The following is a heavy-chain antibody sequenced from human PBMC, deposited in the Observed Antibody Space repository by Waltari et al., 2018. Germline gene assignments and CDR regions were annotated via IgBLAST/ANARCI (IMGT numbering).Heavy chain of an antibody. J-gene: IGHJ3*02. CDR3: ASGYYDILTGYRLPVDI. CDR2: IYYSGST. V-gene: IGHV4-59*01. D-gene: IGHD3-9*01. CDR1: GGSISSYY. Sequence: QVQLQESGPGLVKPSETLSLTCTVSGGSISSYYWSWIRQPPGKGLEWIGYIYYSGSTNYNPSLKSRVTISVDTSKNQFSLKLSSVTAADTAVYYCASGYYDILTGYRLPVDIWGQGTMVTVSS.